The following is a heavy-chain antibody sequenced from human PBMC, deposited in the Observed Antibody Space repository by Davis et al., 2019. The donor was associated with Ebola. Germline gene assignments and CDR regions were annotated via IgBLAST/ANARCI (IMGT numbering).Heavy chain of an antibody. V-gene: IGHV3-72*01. CDR3: ARALGSTFSGFDY. CDR1: GFSMGNYY. Sequence: GESLKISCVASGFSMGNYYFNWVRQAPGEGLEWVGRIRNRVYGSTTEYAASVKGRFIISRDDSKNSLYLQMNSLKTEDTAVYYCARALGSTFSGFDYWGQGTLVTVSS. CDR2: IRNRVYGSTT. J-gene: IGHJ4*02. D-gene: IGHD2-8*02.